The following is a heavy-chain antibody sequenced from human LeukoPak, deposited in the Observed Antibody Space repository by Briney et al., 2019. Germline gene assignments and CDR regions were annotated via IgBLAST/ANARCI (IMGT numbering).Heavy chain of an antibody. J-gene: IGHJ4*02. Sequence: SETLSLTCTVSGGSISSYYWSWIRQPPGKGLEWIGYISYSGSTNYNPSLKSRATMSVDTSKNHFSLKLTSVTAADTAVYSCARSYGSGSYFDYWGQGALVTVSS. CDR1: GGSISSYY. CDR3: ARSYGSGSYFDY. CDR2: ISYSGST. D-gene: IGHD3-10*01. V-gene: IGHV4-59*01.